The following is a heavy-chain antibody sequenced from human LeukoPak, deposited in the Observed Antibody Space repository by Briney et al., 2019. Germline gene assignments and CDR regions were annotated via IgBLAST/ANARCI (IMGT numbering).Heavy chain of an antibody. CDR3: ARGVRIAVAGNIDY. V-gene: IGHV3-30*04. D-gene: IGHD6-19*01. Sequence: QTGGSLRLSCAASGFTFRSGAMRWVRQAPGKGRQEGAAISYDGSNKKYAESVKGRFTISRDNSKNTLYLQMNSLRAEDTAVYYCARGVRIAVAGNIDYWGQGTLVTVSS. CDR2: ISYDGSNK. CDR1: GFTFRSGA. J-gene: IGHJ4*02.